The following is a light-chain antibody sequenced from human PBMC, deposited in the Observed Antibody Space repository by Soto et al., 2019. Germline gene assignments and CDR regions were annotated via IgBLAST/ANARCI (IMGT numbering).Light chain of an antibody. CDR2: EVT. Sequence: LTQPDSVYGSRGQSTTIACTGTSSDVGGYDYVSWYQQHPGKAPKLMIYEVTNRPSGVSIRFSASKSGDTASLTISGLQAEDEADYYRRSYTSSSTFAFGTGTKVTVL. J-gene: IGLJ1*01. CDR3: RSYTSSSTFA. CDR1: SSDVGGYDY. V-gene: IGLV2-14*01.